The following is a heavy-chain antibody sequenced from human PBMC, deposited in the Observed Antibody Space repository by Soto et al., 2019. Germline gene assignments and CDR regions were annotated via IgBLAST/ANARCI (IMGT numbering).Heavy chain of an antibody. Sequence: PSETLSLTCTVSGGSISSGGYYWSWIRQHPGKGLEWIGYIYYSGSTYYNPSLKSRVTISVDTSKNQFSLKLSSVTAADTAVYYCARVPRSNNRYYPTLVDYWGQGTLVTVSS. J-gene: IGHJ4*02. CDR3: ARVPRSNNRYYPTLVDY. CDR2: IYYSGST. V-gene: IGHV4-31*03. CDR1: GGSISSGGYY. D-gene: IGHD1-26*01.